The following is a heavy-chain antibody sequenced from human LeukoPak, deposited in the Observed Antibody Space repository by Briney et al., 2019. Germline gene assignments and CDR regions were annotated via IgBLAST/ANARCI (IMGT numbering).Heavy chain of an antibody. Sequence: PGGSLRLSCAASGFTFSSYEMNWVRQAPGKGLEWVSYISSSGSTIYYADSVKGRFTISRDNAKNSLYLQMNSLRAEDTAVYYCARRFGETNSYMDVWGKGTTVIVSS. CDR2: ISSSGSTI. V-gene: IGHV3-48*03. D-gene: IGHD3-16*01. CDR1: GFTFSSYE. CDR3: ARRFGETNSYMDV. J-gene: IGHJ6*03.